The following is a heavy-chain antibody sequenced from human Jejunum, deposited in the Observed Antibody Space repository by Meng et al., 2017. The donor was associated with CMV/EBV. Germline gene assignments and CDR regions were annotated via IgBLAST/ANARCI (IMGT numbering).Heavy chain of an antibody. J-gene: IGHJ4*02. Sequence: QVPLQESGPGLVKPSQTLSLTCTVSGGSVSSGGYYWTWIRQHPGKGLEWFRHIYYSGSTFYNPSLKRRVIISIDTSKNQFSLNLRSVTAADTAVYYCARVSSGWDYFDYWGQGTLVTVSS. CDR1: GGSVSSGGYY. CDR2: IYYSGST. D-gene: IGHD6-19*01. V-gene: IGHV4-31*03. CDR3: ARVSSGWDYFDY.